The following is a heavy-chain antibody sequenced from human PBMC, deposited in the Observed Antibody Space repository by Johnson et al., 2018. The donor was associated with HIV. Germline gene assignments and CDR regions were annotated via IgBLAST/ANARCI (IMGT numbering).Heavy chain of an antibody. J-gene: IGHJ3*01. V-gene: IGHV3-30*02. CDR1: GFSFSSYG. Sequence: QVQLVESGGGVVQPGGSLRLSCAASGFSFSSYGMHWVRQAPGKGLEWVAFIQYEGDTTDSADSVKGRFNIFRDNSENTLYLQMNSLRAEDTAVYYCAKDPVARGFVFDGFDLWGQGTMVTVS. CDR2: IQYEGDTT. D-gene: IGHD5-12*01. CDR3: AKDPVARGFVFDGFDL.